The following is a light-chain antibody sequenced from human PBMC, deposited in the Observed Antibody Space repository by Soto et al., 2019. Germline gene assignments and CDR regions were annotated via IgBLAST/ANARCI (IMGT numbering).Light chain of an antibody. CDR1: QSVTSNK. J-gene: IGKJ2*01. V-gene: IGKV3-20*01. CDR3: QQYGSPPPYT. CDR2: AAS. Sequence: ENVLTQSPVTLSLSPGERATLSCRASQSVTSNKLAWFQQKPGQAPRLLIRAASSRATGIPDRFSGSGSATDVTLTISRLEPEDFAVDYCQQYGSPPPYTFGQGTKLEIK.